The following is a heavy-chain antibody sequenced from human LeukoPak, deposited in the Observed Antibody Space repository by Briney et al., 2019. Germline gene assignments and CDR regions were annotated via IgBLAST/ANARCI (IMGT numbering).Heavy chain of an antibody. Sequence: GGSLRLSCAASGFTFSSYGMHWVRQAPGKGLEWVAVISYDGSNKYYADSVKGRFTISRDNSKNTLYLQMNSLRAEDTAVYYCAKDYYDSSGYYYGYWGQGTLVTVSS. CDR1: GFTFSSYG. V-gene: IGHV3-30*18. D-gene: IGHD3-22*01. CDR2: ISYDGSNK. J-gene: IGHJ4*02. CDR3: AKDYYDSSGYYYGY.